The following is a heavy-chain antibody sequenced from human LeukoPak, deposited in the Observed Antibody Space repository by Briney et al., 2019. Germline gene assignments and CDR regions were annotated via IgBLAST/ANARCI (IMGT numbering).Heavy chain of an antibody. Sequence: PSETLSLTCTVSGGSISSSSYYWGWIRQPPGKGLEWIGSIYYSGSTYYNPSLKSRVTISVDTSKNQFSLKLSSVTAADTAVYYCARDEGTALFDPWGQGTLVTVSS. CDR1: GGSISSSSYY. J-gene: IGHJ5*02. CDR2: IYYSGST. D-gene: IGHD5-18*01. V-gene: IGHV4-39*07. CDR3: ARDEGTALFDP.